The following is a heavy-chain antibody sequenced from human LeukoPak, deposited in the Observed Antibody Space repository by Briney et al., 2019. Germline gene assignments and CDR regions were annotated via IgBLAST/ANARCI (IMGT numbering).Heavy chain of an antibody. D-gene: IGHD6-13*01. CDR3: ATSYSSSWYLSPNFDY. CDR2: ISGSGGST. V-gene: IGHV3-23*01. Sequence: PGGSLRLSCAASGFTFSSYAMSWVRQAPGKGLEWVSAISGSGGSTYYADSVKGRFTISRDNSKNTLYLQMNSLRAEDTAVYYCATSYSSSWYLSPNFDYWGRGTLVTVSS. J-gene: IGHJ4*02. CDR1: GFTFSSYA.